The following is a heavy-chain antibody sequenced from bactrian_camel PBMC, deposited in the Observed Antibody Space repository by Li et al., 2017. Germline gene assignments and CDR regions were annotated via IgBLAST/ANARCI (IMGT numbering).Heavy chain of an antibody. V-gene: IGHV3S1*01. D-gene: IGHD3*01. CDR3: AADRMACLRPSVQLAAYDF. J-gene: IGHJ4*01. CDR2: IYIAFRPDDQRT. CDR1: GSTYAPYC. Sequence: HVQLVESGGDSVQAGGSLRLSCTASGSTYAPYCMGWFRQSRGKEREGVATIYIAFRPDDQRTYYADPVKGRFTISPGNATNTVSLQMDSLKPEDTAMYYCAADRMACLRPSVQLAAYDFWGRGTQVTVS.